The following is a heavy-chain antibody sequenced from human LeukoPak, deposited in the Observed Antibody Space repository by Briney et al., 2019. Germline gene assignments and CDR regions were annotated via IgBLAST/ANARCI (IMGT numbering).Heavy chain of an antibody. J-gene: IGHJ6*02. CDR3: ARDYMVTYYYGMDV. V-gene: IGHV4-4*07. D-gene: IGHD5-18*01. CDR1: GAAISSYY. Sequence: SETLSLTCTVSGAAISSYYWSWICHPAGKGLEWIGRIYTSGSTNYNPSLKSRVTMSVDTSKNQFSLKRSTVTAADTAVYYCARDYMVTYYYGMDVWGQGTTVTVSS. CDR2: IYTSGST.